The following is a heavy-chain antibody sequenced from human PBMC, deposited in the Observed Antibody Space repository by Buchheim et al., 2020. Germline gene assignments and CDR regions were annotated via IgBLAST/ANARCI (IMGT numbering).Heavy chain of an antibody. CDR1: GFTFSSYA. V-gene: IGHV3-23*01. D-gene: IGHD3-16*02. Sequence: EVQLLESGGGLVQPGGSLRLSCAASGFTFSSYAMSWVRQAPGKGLEWVSAISGSGGSTYYADSVKGRFTISRDNSKNTLSVQMNSLRAEDTAVYYCAKSEDYVWGSYRISDYWGQGTL. J-gene: IGHJ4*02. CDR2: ISGSGGST. CDR3: AKSEDYVWGSYRISDY.